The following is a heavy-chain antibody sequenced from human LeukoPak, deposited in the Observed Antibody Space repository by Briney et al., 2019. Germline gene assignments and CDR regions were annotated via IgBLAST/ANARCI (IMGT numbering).Heavy chain of an antibody. CDR2: FDPEDGET. J-gene: IGHJ5*02. CDR3: AKSSESVWSFDP. Sequence: ASVKVSCKVSGYTLTELSMHWVRQAPGKGLEWMGGFDPEDGETIYAQKFQGRVTMTEDTSTDTAYMELSSLRSEDTAVYYCAKSSESVWSFDPWGQGTLVTVSS. V-gene: IGHV1-24*01. CDR1: GYTLTELS. D-gene: IGHD1-26*01.